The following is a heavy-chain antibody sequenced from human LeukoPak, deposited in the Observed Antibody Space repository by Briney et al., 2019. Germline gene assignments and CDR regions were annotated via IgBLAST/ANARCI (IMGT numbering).Heavy chain of an antibody. CDR2: ISGNGGST. CDR1: GFTFSSYA. Sequence: PGGSLRLSCAASGFTFSSYAMHWVRQAPGKGLEYVSGISGNGGSTYYADSMKGRFTTSRDNSKNTLFLQMSSLRVEDTAVYYCVKDSAALGYCSGGRCPHFDYWGQGTVVTVSS. V-gene: IGHV3-64D*09. J-gene: IGHJ4*02. D-gene: IGHD2-15*01. CDR3: VKDSAALGYCSGGRCPHFDY.